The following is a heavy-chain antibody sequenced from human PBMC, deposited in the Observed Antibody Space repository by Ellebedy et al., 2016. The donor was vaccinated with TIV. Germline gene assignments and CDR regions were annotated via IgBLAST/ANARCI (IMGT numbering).Heavy chain of an antibody. J-gene: IGHJ3*02. CDR2: IYYSGST. V-gene: IGHV4-39*01. CDR3: ARHLRTMVRGYDAFDI. D-gene: IGHD3-10*01. Sequence: SETLSLTCTVSGGSISSSSYYWGWIRQPPGKGLEWIGSIYYSGSTYYNPSLKSRVTISVDTSKNQFSLKLSSVTAADTAMYYCARHLRTMVRGYDAFDIWGQGTMVTVSS. CDR1: GGSISSSSYY.